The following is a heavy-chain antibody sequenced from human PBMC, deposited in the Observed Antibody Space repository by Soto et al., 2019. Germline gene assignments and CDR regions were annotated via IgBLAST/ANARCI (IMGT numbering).Heavy chain of an antibody. V-gene: IGHV3-7*01. CDR2: IKQDGSEK. J-gene: IGHJ4*02. D-gene: IGHD6-19*01. CDR3: ARDSVAGDNDY. CDR1: GFTVSSYL. Sequence: GSLRLSYAASGFTVSSYLMSWVRQAPGKGLEWVANIKQDGSEKYYVDSVKGRFTISRDNAKNSLYLQMNSLRAEDTAVYYCARDSVAGDNDYWGQGTLVTVSS.